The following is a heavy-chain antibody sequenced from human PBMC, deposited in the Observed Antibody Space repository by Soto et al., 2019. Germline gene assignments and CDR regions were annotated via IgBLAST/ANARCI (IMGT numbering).Heavy chain of an antibody. V-gene: IGHV4-4*02. CDR3: ARVVTGTPYYYYYGMDV. J-gene: IGHJ6*02. CDR2: IYHSGST. D-gene: IGHD1-20*01. Sequence: PSETLSLTCAVSGGSISSSNWWSWVRQPPGKGLEWIGEIYHSGSTNYNPSLKSRVTISVDKSKNQFSLKLSSATAADTAVYYCARVVTGTPYYYYYGMDVWGQGTTVTVSS. CDR1: GGSISSSNW.